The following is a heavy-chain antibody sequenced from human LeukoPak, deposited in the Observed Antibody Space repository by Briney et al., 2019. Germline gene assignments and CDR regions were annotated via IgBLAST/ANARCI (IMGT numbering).Heavy chain of an antibody. Sequence: VESLKISCKGSGYTFSNYWIGWVRQMPGKGLEWMGIIYPGESDIRYSPSFQGQVTISADKSISTAYLQWSSLKASDTAIYYCARHALHYDNSGYYFAYWGQGTLVTVSS. CDR2: IYPGESDI. CDR1: GYTFSNYW. J-gene: IGHJ4*02. V-gene: IGHV5-51*01. CDR3: ARHALHYDNSGYYFAY. D-gene: IGHD3-22*01.